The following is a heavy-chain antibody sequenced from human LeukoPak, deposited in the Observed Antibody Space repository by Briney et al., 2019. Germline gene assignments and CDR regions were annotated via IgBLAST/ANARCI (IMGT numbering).Heavy chain of an antibody. D-gene: IGHD5-12*01. CDR1: GFTFSSYW. CDR3: ARDSGYSGYDAFNWFDP. CDR2: INSDGSST. Sequence: GGSLRLSCAASGFTFSSYWMHWVRQAPGKGLVWVSRINSDGSSTSYADSVKGRFTISRDNAKNTLYLQMNSLRAEDTAVYHCARDSGYSGYDAFNWFDPWGQGTLVTVSS. J-gene: IGHJ5*02. V-gene: IGHV3-74*01.